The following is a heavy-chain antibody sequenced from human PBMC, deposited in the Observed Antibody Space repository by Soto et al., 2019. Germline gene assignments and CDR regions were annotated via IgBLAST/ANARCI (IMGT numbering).Heavy chain of an antibody. J-gene: IGHJ4*02. Sequence: EVQLVESGGGLVKPGGSLRLSCAASGFTFSIYSMNWVRQAPGKGLEWVSSISSSSSYIYYADSVKGRFTISRDNAKNSLYLQMNSLRAEDTAVYYCARGPTYSSSWFGGDYWGQGTLVTVSS. CDR3: ARGPTYSSSWFGGDY. CDR1: GFTFSIYS. CDR2: ISSSSSYI. D-gene: IGHD6-13*01. V-gene: IGHV3-21*01.